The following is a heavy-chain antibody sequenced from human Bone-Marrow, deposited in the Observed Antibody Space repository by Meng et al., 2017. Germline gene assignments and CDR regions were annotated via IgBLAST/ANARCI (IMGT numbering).Heavy chain of an antibody. CDR2: ISSSGSTI. Sequence: GGSLRLSCAASGFTFSSYEMNWVRQAPGKGLEWVSYISSSGSTIYYADSVKGRFTISRDNAKNSLYLQMNSLRAEDTAVYYCARGFHGGAAVAKPWGQGTLVTVSS. CDR3: ARGFHGGAAVAKP. CDR1: GFTFSSYE. J-gene: IGHJ5*02. D-gene: IGHD6-19*01. V-gene: IGHV3-48*03.